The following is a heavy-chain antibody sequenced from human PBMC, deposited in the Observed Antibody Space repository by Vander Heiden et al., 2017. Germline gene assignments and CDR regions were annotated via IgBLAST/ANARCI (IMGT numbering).Heavy chain of an antibody. CDR3: ASRGGYSSGWYDYYYYGMDV. CDR2: IIPIFGTA. Sequence: QVQLVQSGAEVKKPGSSGKVSCKASGGTFSSYAISWVRQAPGQGLEWMGGIIPIFGTANYAQKFQGRVTITADESTSTAYMELSSLRSEDTAVYYCASRGGYSSGWYDYYYYGMDVWGQGTTVTVSS. V-gene: IGHV1-69*01. J-gene: IGHJ6*02. D-gene: IGHD6-19*01. CDR1: GGTFSSYA.